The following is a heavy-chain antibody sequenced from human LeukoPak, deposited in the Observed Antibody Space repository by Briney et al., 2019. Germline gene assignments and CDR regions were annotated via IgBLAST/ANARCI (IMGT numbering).Heavy chain of an antibody. CDR2: IKQDGSEK. CDR3: ARDRPPYYYGSGSYHYYYGMDV. J-gene: IGHJ6*02. Sequence: GGSLRLSCAASGFTFSSYGMHWVRQAPGKGLEWVANIKQDGSEKYYVDSVKGRFTISRDNAKNSLYLQTNSLRAEDTAVYYCARDRPPYYYGSGSYHYYYGMDVWGQGTTVTVSS. CDR1: GFTFSSYG. V-gene: IGHV3-7*01. D-gene: IGHD3-10*01.